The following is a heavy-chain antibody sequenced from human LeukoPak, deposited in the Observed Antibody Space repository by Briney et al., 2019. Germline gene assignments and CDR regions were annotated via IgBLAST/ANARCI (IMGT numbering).Heavy chain of an antibody. V-gene: IGHV1-8*03. CDR2: MNPNSGNT. CDR1: GYTFTSYD. Sequence: ASVKVSCKASGYTFTSYDINWVRQATGQGLEWMGWMNPNSGNTGYAQKFQGRVTITRNTSISTAYMELSSLRSEDTAVYYCARGGWGWLPKTRDYLDYGGRGPLVTVS. D-gene: IGHD3-22*01. J-gene: IGHJ4*02. CDR3: ARGGWGWLPKTRDYLDY.